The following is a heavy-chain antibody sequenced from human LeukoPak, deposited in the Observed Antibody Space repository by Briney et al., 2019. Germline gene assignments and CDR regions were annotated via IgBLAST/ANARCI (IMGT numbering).Heavy chain of an antibody. Sequence: GESLKISCKGSGYSFTNYWIIWVRQMPGKGLEWMGIIYPGDSDTRYSPSFQGQVTISVDKSISTAYLQWSSLKASDTAMYYCARRGYYDSSTGKNWFDPWGQGTLVTVSS. CDR2: IYPGDSDT. CDR3: ARRGYYDSSTGKNWFDP. CDR1: GYSFTNYW. D-gene: IGHD3-22*01. J-gene: IGHJ5*02. V-gene: IGHV5-51*01.